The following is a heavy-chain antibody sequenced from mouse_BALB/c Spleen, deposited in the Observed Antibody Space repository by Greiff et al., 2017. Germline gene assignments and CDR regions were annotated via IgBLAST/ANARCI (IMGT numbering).Heavy chain of an antibody. CDR3: ARSAHYSNSSWFAY. D-gene: IGHD1-1*02. Sequence: EVQRVESGGGLVQPGGSRKLSCAASGFTFSSFGMHWVRQAPEKGLEWVAYISSGSSTIYYADTVKGRFTISRDNPKNTLFLQMTSLWSEDTTMYYCARSAHYSNSSWFAYWGQGTLVTVSA. V-gene: IGHV5-17*02. CDR2: ISSGSSTI. CDR1: GFTFSSFG. J-gene: IGHJ3*01.